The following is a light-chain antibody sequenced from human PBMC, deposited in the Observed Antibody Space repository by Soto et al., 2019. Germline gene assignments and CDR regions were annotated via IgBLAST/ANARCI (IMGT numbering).Light chain of an antibody. CDR2: DVS. J-gene: IGLJ1*01. Sequence: QSALTQPASVSGSPGQSITISCTGTSSYVGGYNYVSWYQQHPGKAPKLMIHDVSNRPSGVSNRFSGSKSGNTASLTISGLQAEDEADYYCSSYTSSSTPYVFGTGTKLTVL. CDR3: SSYTSSSTPYV. CDR1: SSYVGGYNY. V-gene: IGLV2-14*01.